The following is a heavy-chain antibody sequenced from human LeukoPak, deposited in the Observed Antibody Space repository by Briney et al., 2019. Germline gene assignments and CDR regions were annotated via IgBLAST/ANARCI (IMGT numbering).Heavy chain of an antibody. V-gene: IGHV3-21*01. CDR1: GFTFSGYS. CDR3: AREVSEGFDF. Sequence: GGSLRLSCTASGFTFSGYSMNWIRQAPGKGLEWVSSFGTRSTSIYHAGSVRGRFAISRDNAKNSLYLQMNSLRAEDTALYYCAREVSEGFDFWGQGTLVTVSS. D-gene: IGHD3-22*01. J-gene: IGHJ4*02. CDR2: FGTRSTSI.